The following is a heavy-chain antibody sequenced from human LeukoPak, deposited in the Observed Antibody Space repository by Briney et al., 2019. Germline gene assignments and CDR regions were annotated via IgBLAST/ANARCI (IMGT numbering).Heavy chain of an antibody. J-gene: IGHJ4*02. CDR3: AKRERYYDSSGYYSYYFDY. CDR2: ISGSGGST. V-gene: IGHV3-23*01. D-gene: IGHD3-22*01. CDR1: GFTFSSYA. Sequence: GGSLRLSCAVSGFTFSSYAMSWVRQAPGKGLEWVSAISGSGGSTYYADSVKGRFTISRDNSKNTLYLQMNSLRAEDTAVYYCAKRERYYDSSGYYSYYFDYWGQGTLVTVSS.